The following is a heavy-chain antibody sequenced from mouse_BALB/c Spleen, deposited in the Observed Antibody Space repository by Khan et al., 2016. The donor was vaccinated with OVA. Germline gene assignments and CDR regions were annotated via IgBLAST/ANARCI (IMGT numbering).Heavy chain of an antibody. Sequence: LEVSGAELAKPGASVKMPCKASGYTFTTYWMHWVKQRPGQGLEWIGYINPTSGYTDYNQKFKDKATLTADKSSSTAYMQLSSLTSDDSAVYYCARDRIDYWGQGTTLTVSS. CDR3: ARDRIDY. J-gene: IGHJ2*01. CDR2: INPTSGYT. V-gene: IGHV1-7*01. CDR1: GYTFTTYW.